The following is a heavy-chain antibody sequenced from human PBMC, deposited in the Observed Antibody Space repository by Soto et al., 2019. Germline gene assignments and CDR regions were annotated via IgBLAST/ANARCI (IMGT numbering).Heavy chain of an antibody. Sequence: QVQLVQSGAEVKKPGSSVMVSCKTSGVSFNNNGIGWVRQAPGHGLEWMGGVSPPFRTSNYARKFQGRISINADASMGTVNMELSSLTSEDTAQYYCARVLYYGSGSYSPYGMDVWGQGTTVTVSS. CDR1: GVSFNNNG. CDR2: VSPPFRTS. J-gene: IGHJ6*02. CDR3: ARVLYYGSGSYSPYGMDV. V-gene: IGHV1-69*01. D-gene: IGHD3-10*01.